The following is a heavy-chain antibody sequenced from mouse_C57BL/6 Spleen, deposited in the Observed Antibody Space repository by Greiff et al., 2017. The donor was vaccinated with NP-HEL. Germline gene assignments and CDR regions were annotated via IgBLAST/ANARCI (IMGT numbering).Heavy chain of an antibody. V-gene: IGHV1-26*01. CDR3: ALRGLRRGFAY. D-gene: IGHD2-2*01. CDR1: GYTFTDYY. J-gene: IGHJ3*01. Sequence: VQLQQSGPELVKPGASVKISCKASGYTFTDYYMNWVKQSHGKSLEWIGDINPNNGGTSYNQKFKGKATLTVDKSSSTAYMELRSLTSEDSAVYYCALRGLRRGFAYWGQGTLVTVSA. CDR2: INPNNGGT.